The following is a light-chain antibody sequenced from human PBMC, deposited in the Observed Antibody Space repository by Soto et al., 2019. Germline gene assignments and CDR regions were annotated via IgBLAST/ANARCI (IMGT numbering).Light chain of an antibody. J-gene: IGLJ3*02. CDR1: NSDVGGYNY. CDR2: EVS. CDR3: SSYTSSSTWV. V-gene: IGLV2-14*01. Sequence: QSALTQPASVSGSPGQSITIPCTGTNSDVGGYNYVSWYQQHPGKAPKLMIHEVSNRPSGVSNRFSGSKSGNTASLTISGLQAEDEADYYCSSYTSSSTWVFGGGTQLTVL.